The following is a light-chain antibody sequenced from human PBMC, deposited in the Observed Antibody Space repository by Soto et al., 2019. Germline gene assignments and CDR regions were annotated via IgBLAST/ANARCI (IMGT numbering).Light chain of an antibody. CDR3: QQYGSSRIT. CDR1: QSITSNY. Sequence: EIVLTQSPGTLSLSPVERATLSCMASQSITSNYLAWYQQKPGQAPRLLIYGASNRATGIPDRFSGSGSGTDFTLTISRLEPEDFAVYYCQQYGSSRITFGQGTRLEIK. J-gene: IGKJ5*01. V-gene: IGKV3-20*01. CDR2: GAS.